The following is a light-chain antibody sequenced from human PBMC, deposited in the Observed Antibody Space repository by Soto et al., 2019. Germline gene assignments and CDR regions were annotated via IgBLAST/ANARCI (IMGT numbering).Light chain of an antibody. Sequence: QSALTQPASVSGSHGQSSTISCTVTSSDVGGYNYVSWYPQHPGKDPKLMIYDVSNRPSGVSNRFSGSKSGNTASLTISGLQAEDEAEYYCCSYTSSSPPVVFCGGTTHTVL. CDR3: CSYTSSSPPVV. CDR1: SSDVGGYNY. V-gene: IGLV2-14*03. CDR2: DVS. J-gene: IGLJ2*01.